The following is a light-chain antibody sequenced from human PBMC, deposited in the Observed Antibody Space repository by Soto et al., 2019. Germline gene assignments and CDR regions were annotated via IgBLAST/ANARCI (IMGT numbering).Light chain of an antibody. CDR1: QSVRSSS. J-gene: IGKJ1*01. CDR2: GAS. Sequence: EIVLTQSPGTLSLSPGERASLSCRASQSVRSSSLAWYQQKPGQPPRLLIYGASSRATGIPDRFSGSGYWTGFTLTISRLEPEDFAVYFCQQYGDSPDTDRWTFGPGTKVEIK. CDR3: QQYGDSPDTDRWT. V-gene: IGKV3-20*01.